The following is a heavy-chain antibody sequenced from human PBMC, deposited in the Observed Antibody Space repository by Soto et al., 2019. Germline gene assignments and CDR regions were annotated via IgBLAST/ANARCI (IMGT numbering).Heavy chain of an antibody. CDR2: IYSGGST. J-gene: IGHJ6*02. V-gene: IGHV3-53*01. D-gene: IGHD6-13*01. CDR1: GFTVSSNY. CDR3: ARVSRDSSSWSGPYYYYYYGMDV. Sequence: GGSLRLSCAASGFTVSSNYMSWVRQAPGKGLEWVSVIYSGGSTYYADSVKGRFTISRDNSKNTLYHQMNNLRAEDTVVFYCARVSRDSSSWSGPYYYYYYGMDVWGQGTTVTVSS.